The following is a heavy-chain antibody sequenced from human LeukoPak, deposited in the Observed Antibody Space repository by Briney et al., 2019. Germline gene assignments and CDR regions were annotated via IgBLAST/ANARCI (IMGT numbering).Heavy chain of an antibody. D-gene: IGHD3-10*01. CDR3: ARRASVRGVIGWFDP. V-gene: IGHV3-20*04. J-gene: IGHJ5*02. Sequence: GGSLRLSCAASGSTFDDYGMSWVRQAPGKGLEWVSGINWNGSSTGYADSVKGRFTISRDNAKNSLYLQMNSLRAEDTALYYCARRASVRGVIGWFDPWGQGTLVTVSS. CDR1: GSTFDDYG. CDR2: INWNGSST.